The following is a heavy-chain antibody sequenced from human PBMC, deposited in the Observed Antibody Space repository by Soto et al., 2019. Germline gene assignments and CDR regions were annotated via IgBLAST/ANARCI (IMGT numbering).Heavy chain of an antibody. V-gene: IGHV3-23*01. CDR2: SSGSGSGGST. D-gene: IGHD4-4*01. CDR3: AKDRDDYRNYVFDY. CDR1: GFTFTNYG. J-gene: IGHJ4*02. Sequence: GGSLRLSCAASGFTFTNYGMTWVRQAPGKGLEWVSISSGSGSGGSTNYADSVKGRFTISRDNSKNTLYLQMNSLRVEDTAVYYCAKDRDDYRNYVFDYWGQGTLVTVSS.